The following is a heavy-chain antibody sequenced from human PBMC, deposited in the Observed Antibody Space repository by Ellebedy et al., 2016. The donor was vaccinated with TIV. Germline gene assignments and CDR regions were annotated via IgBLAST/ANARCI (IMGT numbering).Heavy chain of an antibody. V-gene: IGHV3-33*01. J-gene: IGHJ6*03. CDR2: IWYDGSNK. CDR3: ARAGYYYYDSSGYRDYCMDV. D-gene: IGHD3-22*01. Sequence: GGSLRLXXAASGFTVSSYGMHWVRQAPGKGLEWVAIIWYDGSNKYYADSVKGRFTISRDNSKNTLYLQMNSLRAEDTAVYYCARAGYYYYDSSGYRDYCMDVWGKGTTVTVSS. CDR1: GFTVSSYG.